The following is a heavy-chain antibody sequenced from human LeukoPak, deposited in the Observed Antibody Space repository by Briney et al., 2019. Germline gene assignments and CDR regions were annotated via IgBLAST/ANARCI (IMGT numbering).Heavy chain of an antibody. J-gene: IGHJ4*02. V-gene: IGHV1-18*01. Sequence: WASVKVSCKTSGYIFTTYGLTWVRQAPGQGLEWMGWISADIGVTEYAQKFQGRLTMTADTSTDTAYLDLRSLTSDDTAVYYCARSHRSLLLLLPTDYWGQGTLVTVSS. CDR1: GYIFTTYG. D-gene: IGHD3-22*01. CDR3: ARSHRSLLLLLPTDY. CDR2: ISADIGVT.